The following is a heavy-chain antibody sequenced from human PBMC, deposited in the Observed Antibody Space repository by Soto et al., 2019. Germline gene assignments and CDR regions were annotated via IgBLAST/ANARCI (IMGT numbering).Heavy chain of an antibody. V-gene: IGHV3-23*01. Sequence: GGSLRLSCAASGFTFSSYAMSWVRQAPGKGLEWVSAISGSGGSTYYADTVKGRFTISRDNSKNTLYLQIKSLRAEDTAVYFCANVVVPAAMRGFDPWGQGTLVTVSS. CDR1: GFTFSSYA. J-gene: IGHJ5*02. CDR3: ANVVVPAAMRGFDP. D-gene: IGHD2-2*01. CDR2: ISGSGGST.